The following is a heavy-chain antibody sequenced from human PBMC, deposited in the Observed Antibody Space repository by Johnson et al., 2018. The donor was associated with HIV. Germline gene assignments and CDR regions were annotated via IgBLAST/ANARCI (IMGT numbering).Heavy chain of an antibody. CDR2: IHWNGGST. V-gene: IGHV3-20*04. CDR1: GFTFDDYG. CDR3: ARDFYAVVATPVIGSAFEI. D-gene: IGHD5-12*01. J-gene: IGHJ3*02. Sequence: VHLVESGGRVVRPGGSLRLSCVASGFTFDDYGMSWVRQAPGKGLEWVSGIHWNGGSTGYAESVKGRFTISRDNAKNSLYLQMNSLRAEDTALYYCARDFYAVVATPVIGSAFEIWGQGTKVTVSS.